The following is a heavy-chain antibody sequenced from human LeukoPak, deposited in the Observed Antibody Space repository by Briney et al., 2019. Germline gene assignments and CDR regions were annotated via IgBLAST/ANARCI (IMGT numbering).Heavy chain of an antibody. CDR3: ALATRPDPFDY. D-gene: IGHD6-6*01. J-gene: IGHJ4*02. CDR1: GVSISSDSYY. Sequence: SETLSLTCTVSGVSISSDSYYWSWIRQPAGKGLEWIGRIQTSGTTNYNPSLKSRVTVSVDTSKNQFSLKLSSVTAADTALYYCALATRPDPFDYWGQGTLVTVSS. CDR2: IQTSGTT. V-gene: IGHV4-61*02.